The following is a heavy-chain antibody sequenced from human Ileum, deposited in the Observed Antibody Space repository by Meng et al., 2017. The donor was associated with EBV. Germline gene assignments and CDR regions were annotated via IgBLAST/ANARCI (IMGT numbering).Heavy chain of an antibody. Sequence: QGQLQESGAGLVKPSETLSLTCAVSRGSISRSDWWSWVRQPPGKGLEWIGETSHSGSTNYSPSLKSRVTISLDKSKNQLSLKLNSVTAADTAVYYCASSDYYRSDYWGQGTLVTVSS. J-gene: IGHJ4*02. D-gene: IGHD3-22*01. CDR1: RGSISRSDW. CDR2: TSHSGST. CDR3: ASSDYYRSDY. V-gene: IGHV4-4*02.